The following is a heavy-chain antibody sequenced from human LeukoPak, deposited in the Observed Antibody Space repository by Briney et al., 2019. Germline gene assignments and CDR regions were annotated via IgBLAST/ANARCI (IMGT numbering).Heavy chain of an antibody. CDR3: AKDLGPAAILPSDY. Sequence: GGSLRLSRAASGFTFSSYAMSWVRQAPGKGLEWVSAISGSGGSTYYADSVKGRFTISRDNSKNTLYLQMNSLRAEDTAVYYCAKDLGPAAILPSDYWGQGTLVTVSS. CDR1: GFTFSSYA. V-gene: IGHV3-23*01. J-gene: IGHJ4*02. CDR2: ISGSGGST. D-gene: IGHD2-2*01.